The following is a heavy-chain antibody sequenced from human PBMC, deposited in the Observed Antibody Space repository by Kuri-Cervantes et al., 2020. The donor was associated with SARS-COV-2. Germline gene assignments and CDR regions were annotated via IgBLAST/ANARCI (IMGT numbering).Heavy chain of an antibody. Sequence: GESLKISCAASGFTFSSYSMNWVRQAPGKGLEWVSSISSSSFYIYYADSVKGRFTISRDNAKNSLYLQMNSLRVEDTAVYYCARSGAVAGTFDYWGQGTLVTVSS. CDR1: GFTFSSYS. V-gene: IGHV3-21*01. CDR3: ARSGAVAGTFDY. J-gene: IGHJ4*02. CDR2: ISSSSFYI. D-gene: IGHD6-19*01.